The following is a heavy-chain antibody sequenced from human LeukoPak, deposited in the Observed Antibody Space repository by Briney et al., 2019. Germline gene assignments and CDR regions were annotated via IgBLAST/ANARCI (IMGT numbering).Heavy chain of an antibody. V-gene: IGHV1-3*01. D-gene: IGHD2-2*01. CDR2: INGGNGKT. Sequence: RASVKVSCKASGYTFTDYAIHWVRQAPGQRLEWMGWINGGNGKTEYSQKFQGRITITRDTSASTAYMEVSSLRSEDTAVYYCARDRGQFLLPAWGQGTLVTVSS. J-gene: IGHJ4*02. CDR3: ARDRGQFLLPA. CDR1: GYTFTDYA.